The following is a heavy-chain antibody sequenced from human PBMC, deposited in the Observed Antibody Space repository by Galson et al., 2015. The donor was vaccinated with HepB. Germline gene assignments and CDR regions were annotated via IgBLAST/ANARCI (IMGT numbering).Heavy chain of an antibody. D-gene: IGHD3-22*01. V-gene: IGHV1-2*02. CDR3: ARAYDTSGYYHFDY. Sequence: SVTVSCKGSGSTFTGHYMHWVRQAPGQGLEWMGWINPNSGDTNYAQKFQGRVTMTRDTSINTAYMELSRLRSDDTAVYYCARAYDTSGYYHFDYWGQGTLVTVSS. CDR1: GSTFTGHY. J-gene: IGHJ4*02. CDR2: INPNSGDT.